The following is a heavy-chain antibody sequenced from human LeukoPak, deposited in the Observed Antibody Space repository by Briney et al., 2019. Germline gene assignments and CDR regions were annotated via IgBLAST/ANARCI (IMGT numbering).Heavy chain of an antibody. D-gene: IGHD3-10*01. CDR1: GFTVSSNY. J-gene: IGHJ4*02. V-gene: IGHV3-66*01. CDR2: IYSGGST. Sequence: SGGSLRLSCAASGFTVSSNYMSWVRQAPGKGLEWVSVIYSGGSTYYADSVKGRFTISRDNSKNTLYLQMNSLRAEDTVVYYCARVVVVRGVVSRYFDYWGQGTLVTVSS. CDR3: ARVVVVRGVVSRYFDY.